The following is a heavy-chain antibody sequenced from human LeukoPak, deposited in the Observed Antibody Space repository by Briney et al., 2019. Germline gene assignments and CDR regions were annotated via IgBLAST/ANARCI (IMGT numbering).Heavy chain of an antibody. CDR2: IIPTFGTA. D-gene: IGHD5-18*01. V-gene: IGHV1-69*13. CDR1: GGTFSSYA. CDR3: ARVVTGYYYYMDV. Sequence: SVKVSCKASGGTFSSYAISWVRQAPGQGLEWMGGIIPTFGTADYAQKFQGRVTITADESTSTAYMELSSLRSEDTAVYYCARVVTGYYYYMDVWGKGTTVTVSS. J-gene: IGHJ6*03.